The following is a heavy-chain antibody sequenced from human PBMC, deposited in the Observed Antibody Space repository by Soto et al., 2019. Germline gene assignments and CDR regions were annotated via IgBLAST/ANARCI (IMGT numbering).Heavy chain of an antibody. CDR3: ADTKNYYDSSGSCSTVNWYFDL. CDR1: GGTFSSYA. V-gene: IGHV1-69*13. Sequence: PSVKVSCKASGGTFSSYAISWVRQAPGQGLEWMGGIIPIFGTANYAQKFQGRVTITADESTSTAYMELSSLRSEDTAVYYCADTKNYYDSSGSCSTVNWYFDLWGRGTLVTVSS. CDR2: IIPIFGTA. D-gene: IGHD3-22*01. J-gene: IGHJ2*01.